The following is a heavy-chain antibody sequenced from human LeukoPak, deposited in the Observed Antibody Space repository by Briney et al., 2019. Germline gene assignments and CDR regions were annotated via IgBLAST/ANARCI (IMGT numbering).Heavy chain of an antibody. Sequence: GGSLRLSCAASGFTFSSYGMNWVRQAPGKGLEWVSYISSSSSTVYYADSVKGRFTISRDNAKNSLYLQMNSLRAEDTAVYYCARDSNYYDSSGYYSMIDYWGQGTLVTVSS. CDR1: GFTFSSYG. V-gene: IGHV3-48*01. D-gene: IGHD3-22*01. J-gene: IGHJ4*02. CDR3: ARDSNYYDSSGYYSMIDY. CDR2: ISSSSSTV.